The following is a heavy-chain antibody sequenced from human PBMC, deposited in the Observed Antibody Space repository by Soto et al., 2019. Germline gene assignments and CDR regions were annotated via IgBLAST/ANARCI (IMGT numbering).Heavy chain of an antibody. CDR3: ARVIGITMVRGVIPRGGYFDY. CDR1: GGSISSSSYY. Sequence: ASETLSLTCTVSGGSISSSSYYWGWIRQPPGKGLEWIGSIYYSGSTYYNPSLKSRVTISVDTSKNQFSLKLSSVTAADTAVYYCARVIGITMVRGVIPRGGYFDYWGQGTLVTVSS. V-gene: IGHV4-39*01. D-gene: IGHD3-10*01. J-gene: IGHJ4*02. CDR2: IYYSGST.